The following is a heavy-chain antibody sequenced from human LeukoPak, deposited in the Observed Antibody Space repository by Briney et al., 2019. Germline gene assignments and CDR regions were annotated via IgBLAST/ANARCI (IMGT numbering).Heavy chain of an antibody. CDR2: ISFDGSNK. V-gene: IGHV3-30*01. Sequence: PGGSLRLSCAASGFTFSSYALHWVRQAPGKGLEWVATISFDGSNKYYADSVKGRFTISRDNSKNTLSLQMNSLRAEDTGVYYCAGDDFPYYFDYWGQGTLVTVSS. CDR1: GFTFSSYA. D-gene: IGHD2-21*02. CDR3: AGDDFPYYFDY. J-gene: IGHJ4*02.